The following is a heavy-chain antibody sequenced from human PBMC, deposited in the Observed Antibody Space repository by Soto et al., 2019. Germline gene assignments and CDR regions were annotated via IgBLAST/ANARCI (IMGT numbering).Heavy chain of an antibody. CDR3: AREASTKYRHYGMDV. J-gene: IGHJ6*02. CDR2: IIPIFGTA. CDR1: GGTFSSYA. V-gene: IGHV1-69*13. Sequence: SVKVSCKASGGTFSSYAISWVRQAPGQGLEWMGGIIPIFGTANYAQKFQGRVTITADESTSTAYMELSSLRSEDTAVYYCAREASTKYRHYGMDVWGQGTTVTVSS. D-gene: IGHD2-2*01.